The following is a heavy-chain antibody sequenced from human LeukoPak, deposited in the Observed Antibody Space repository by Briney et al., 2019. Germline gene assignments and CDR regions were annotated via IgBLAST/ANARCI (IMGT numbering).Heavy chain of an antibody. J-gene: IGHJ6*03. D-gene: IGHD3-10*01. Sequence: GGSLRLSCAASGFTFSSSGMHWVRQAPGKGLEWVANIKQDGSEKYYVDSVKGRFTISRDNAKNSLYLQMNSLRAEDTAVYYCARARYYYGSGSYYPDYYYYMDVWGKGTTVTVSS. CDR1: GFTFSSSG. CDR3: ARARYYYGSGSYYPDYYYYMDV. CDR2: IKQDGSEK. V-gene: IGHV3-7*03.